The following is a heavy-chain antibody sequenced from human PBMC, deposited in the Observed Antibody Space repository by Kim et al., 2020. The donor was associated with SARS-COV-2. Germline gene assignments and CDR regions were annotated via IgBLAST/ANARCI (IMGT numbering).Heavy chain of an antibody. CDR1: GFTFSSYG. Sequence: GGSLRLSCAASGFTFSSYGMHWVRQAPGKGLEWVAVISYDGSNKYYADSVKGRFTISRDNSKNTLYLQMNSLRAEDTAVYYCAKDYIRGYGSGSYSVPDGMDVWGQGTTVTVSS. CDR2: ISYDGSNK. D-gene: IGHD3-10*01. V-gene: IGHV3-30*18. CDR3: AKDYIRGYGSGSYSVPDGMDV. J-gene: IGHJ6*02.